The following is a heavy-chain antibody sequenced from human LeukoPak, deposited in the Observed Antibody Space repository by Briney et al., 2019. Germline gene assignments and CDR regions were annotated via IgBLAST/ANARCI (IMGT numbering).Heavy chain of an antibody. J-gene: IGHJ4*02. CDR1: GFTFSNYA. D-gene: IGHD2-15*01. CDR3: VKLLVEMRVLLPYFDY. V-gene: IGHV3-64D*06. Sequence: GGSLRLSCAASGFTFSNYAIHWVRQAPGKGLEFVSAISPSGGSTYYADSVKGRFTISRDNSKNMLYLQMSSLRPEDTAVYYCVKLLVEMRVLLPYFDYWGQGTLVTVSS. CDR2: ISPSGGST.